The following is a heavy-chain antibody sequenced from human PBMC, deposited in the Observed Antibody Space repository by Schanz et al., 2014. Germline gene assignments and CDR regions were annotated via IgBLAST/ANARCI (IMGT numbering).Heavy chain of an antibody. CDR3: ARKGDYDIDGFDV. V-gene: IGHV3-11*04. CDR2: IAYRDATK. D-gene: IGHD2-21*01. Sequence: VQLVESGGGLVKPGGSLRLSCAASGFTFSDAWMAWVRQAPGKGLEWVSVIAYRDATKHYADFVKGRFTISRDNAKNSLYLQMNNLRAEDTAVYYCARKGDYDIDGFDVWGQGTMVTVSS. CDR1: GFTFSDAW. J-gene: IGHJ3*01.